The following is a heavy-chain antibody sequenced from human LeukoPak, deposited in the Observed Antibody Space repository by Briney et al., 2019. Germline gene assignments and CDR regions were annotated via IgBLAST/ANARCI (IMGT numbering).Heavy chain of an antibody. J-gene: IGHJ3*02. Sequence: GGSLRLSCAASGFTFSSYGMHWVRQAPGKGLEWVAFIRYDGSNKYYADSVKGRFTISRDNSKNTLYLQMNSLRAEDTAVYYCAKDRGSGWYWDAFDIWGQGTMVTVSS. CDR1: GFTFSSYG. D-gene: IGHD6-19*01. CDR3: AKDRGSGWYWDAFDI. CDR2: IRYDGSNK. V-gene: IGHV3-30*02.